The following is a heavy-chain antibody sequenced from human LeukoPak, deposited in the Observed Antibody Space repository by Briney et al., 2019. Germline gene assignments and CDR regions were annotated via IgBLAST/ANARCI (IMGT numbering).Heavy chain of an antibody. V-gene: IGHV3-23*01. J-gene: IGHJ4*02. CDR3: AKTSRGNSGYDSPFDY. D-gene: IGHD5-12*01. CDR1: GFTFSTYA. Sequence: AGGSLRLSCAASGFTFSTYAMSWVRQAPGTGLEWVSAVRGSGSDTYYANSVKGRFTISRDNSKNTLYLQMNSLRAEDTAIYYCAKTSRGNSGYDSPFDYWGQGTLVTVSS. CDR2: VRGSGSDT.